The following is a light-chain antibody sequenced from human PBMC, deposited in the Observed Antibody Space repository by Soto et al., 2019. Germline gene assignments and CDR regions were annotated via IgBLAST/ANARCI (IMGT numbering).Light chain of an antibody. J-gene: IGKJ1*01. CDR2: DAS. V-gene: IGKV3-11*01. CDR3: QQRYNWPRT. CDR1: QSVSSF. Sequence: ENVLTQSPATLSLSPGERATLSCTASQSVSSFLVWYQQKPGQAPRLVLYDASKRATGIPARFSGSGSGTDFTLTVSSLEPEDFAVYYCQQRYNWPRTFGQGTRVE.